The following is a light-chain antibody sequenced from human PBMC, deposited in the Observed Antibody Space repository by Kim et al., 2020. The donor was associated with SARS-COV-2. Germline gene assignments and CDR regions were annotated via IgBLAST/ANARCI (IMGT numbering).Light chain of an antibody. CDR2: STT. Sequence: GGTVTLTCAASTGAVTSGYYPNWFQQKPGQVPRALIYSTTKKHSWTPARFSGTLLGGKAALTLSGVQSEDEAEYHCLLYYGGDWVFGGGTQLTVL. CDR1: TGAVTSGYY. V-gene: IGLV7-43*01. J-gene: IGLJ3*02. CDR3: LLYYGGDWV.